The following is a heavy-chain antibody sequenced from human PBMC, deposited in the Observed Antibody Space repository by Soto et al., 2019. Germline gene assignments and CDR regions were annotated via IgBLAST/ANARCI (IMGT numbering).Heavy chain of an antibody. CDR1: GDTFSTYT. V-gene: IGHV1-69*13. CDR3: ARDLWFGESFRYYFDY. Sequence: SVKVSCKAPGDTFSTYTITWVRQAPGQGLEWMGGITPRSATSNYAQKFQGRVTITADESTSTVYMELSSLTSEDTAVYYCARDLWFGESFRYYFDYWAQGTLVTVSS. J-gene: IGHJ4*02. CDR2: ITPRSATS. D-gene: IGHD3-10*01.